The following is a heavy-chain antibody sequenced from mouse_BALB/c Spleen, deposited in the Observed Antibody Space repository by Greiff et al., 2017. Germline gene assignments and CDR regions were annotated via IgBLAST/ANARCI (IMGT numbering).Heavy chain of an antibody. J-gene: IGHJ4*01. CDR2: IYPGNSDT. CDR3: TRRGGYLSLYAMDY. CDR1: GYTFTSYW. D-gene: IGHD2-2*01. V-gene: IGHV1-5*01. Sequence: EVQLQQSGTVLARPGASVKMSCKASGYTFTSYWMHWVKQRPGQGLEWIGAIYPGNSDTSYNQKFKGKAKLTAVTSTSTAYMELSSLTNEDSAVYYCTRRGGYLSLYAMDYWGQGTSVTVSS.